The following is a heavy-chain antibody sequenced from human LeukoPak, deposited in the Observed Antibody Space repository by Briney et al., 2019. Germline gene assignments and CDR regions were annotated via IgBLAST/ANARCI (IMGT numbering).Heavy chain of an antibody. Sequence: GASVKVSCKASGYTFTSYGISWVRRAPGQGLEWMGWISAYNGNTNYAQKLQGRVTMTTDTSTSTAYMELRSLRSDDTAVYYCARGQFGYSEGSYYFDYWGQGTLVTVSS. CDR2: ISAYNGNT. V-gene: IGHV1-18*01. CDR3: ARGQFGYSEGSYYFDY. D-gene: IGHD1-26*01. CDR1: GYTFTSYG. J-gene: IGHJ4*02.